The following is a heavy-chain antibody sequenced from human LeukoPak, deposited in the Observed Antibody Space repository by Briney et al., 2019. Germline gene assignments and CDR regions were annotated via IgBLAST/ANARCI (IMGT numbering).Heavy chain of an antibody. D-gene: IGHD3-16*02. CDR3: AREGGIVMGHLDY. V-gene: IGHV4-59*11. CDR2: IYYSGST. CDR1: GGSISSHY. Sequence: SETLSLTCTVSGGSISSHYWCWIRQPPGKGLEWIGYIYYSGSTNYNPSLKSRVTISVDTSKNQFSLKLSSVTAADTAVYYCAREGGIVMGHLDYWGQGTLVTVSS. J-gene: IGHJ4*02.